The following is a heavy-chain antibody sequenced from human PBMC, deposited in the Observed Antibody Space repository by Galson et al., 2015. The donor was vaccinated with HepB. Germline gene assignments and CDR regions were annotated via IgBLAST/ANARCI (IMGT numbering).Heavy chain of an antibody. D-gene: IGHD3-10*01. CDR1: GGSISSYY. CDR2: ISYSGGT. CDR3: ARLIYYFGSGNLDV. Sequence: SETLSLTCTVSGGSISSYYWSWIRQPPGKGLEWIGYISYSGGTNYNTSLKSRVAISVDTSKNQFSLKLSSVTAADTAVYYCARLIYYFGSGNLDVWGQGTTVTVSS. V-gene: IGHV4-59*08. J-gene: IGHJ6*02.